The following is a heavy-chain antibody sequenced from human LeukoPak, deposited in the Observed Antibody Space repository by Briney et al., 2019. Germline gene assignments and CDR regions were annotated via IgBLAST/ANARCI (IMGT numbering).Heavy chain of an antibody. CDR3: ARARADTAMVSAY. V-gene: IGHV3-21*01. CDR2: ISSSSSYI. CDR1: GFTFSSYS. D-gene: IGHD5-18*01. Sequence: GGSLRLSCAASGFTFSSYSMNWVRQAPGKGLEWVSSISSSSSYIYYADSVKGRFTISRDNAKNSLYLQMNSLRAEDTAVYYCARARADTAMVSAYWGQGTLVTVSS. J-gene: IGHJ4*02.